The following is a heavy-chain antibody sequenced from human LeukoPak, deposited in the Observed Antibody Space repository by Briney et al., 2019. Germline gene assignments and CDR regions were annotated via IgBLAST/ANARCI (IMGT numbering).Heavy chain of an antibody. CDR3: ARRDDSSDYYYR. D-gene: IGHD3-22*01. CDR1: GYSFTNYW. J-gene: IGHJ4*02. V-gene: IGHV5-51*01. Sequence: GEPLKISCKGSGYSFTNYWIGWVRQMPGKGLEWMGIIYPGDSDTRYSPSFQGQVTISADKSISTTYLQWSSLKASDTAMYYCARRDDSSDYYYRWGQGTLVTVFS. CDR2: IYPGDSDT.